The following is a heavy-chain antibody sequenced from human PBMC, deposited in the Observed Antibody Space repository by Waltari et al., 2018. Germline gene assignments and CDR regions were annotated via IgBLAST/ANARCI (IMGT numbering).Heavy chain of an antibody. Sequence: EVQLLESGGGLVQPGGSLRLSCAASGFTFSSYAMSWVRQAPGKGLEWVSAISGSGGSTNYADSGKGRFTISRDNSKNTLYLQMNSLRAEDTAVYYCAKVKPPYYYDSSGYYGGYYFDYWGQGTLVTVSS. CDR2: ISGSGGST. J-gene: IGHJ4*02. CDR3: AKVKPPYYYDSSGYYGGYYFDY. D-gene: IGHD3-22*01. CDR1: GFTFSSYA. V-gene: IGHV3-23*01.